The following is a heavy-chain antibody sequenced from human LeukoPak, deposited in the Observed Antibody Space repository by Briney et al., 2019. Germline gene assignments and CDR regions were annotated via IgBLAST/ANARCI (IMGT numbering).Heavy chain of an antibody. Sequence: GGSLRLSCAASGFTFSSYWMSWVRQAPGKGLEWVANIKQDGSEKYYVDSVKGRFTISRDNAKNSLYLQMNSLRVEDTAVYYCAAGGGWDPSFGVVTHIDAWGKGTTVVVS. V-gene: IGHV3-7*01. D-gene: IGHD3-3*01. CDR2: IKQDGSEK. J-gene: IGHJ6*03. CDR3: AAGGGWDPSFGVVTHIDA. CDR1: GFTFSSYW.